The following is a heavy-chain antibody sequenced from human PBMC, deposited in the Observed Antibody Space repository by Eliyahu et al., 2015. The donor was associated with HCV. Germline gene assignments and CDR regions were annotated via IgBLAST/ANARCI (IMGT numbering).Heavy chain of an antibody. V-gene: IGHV4-59*01. D-gene: IGHD6-19*01. Sequence: QVQLQESGPGLVQPSETLSLTCTVXGGSXTTYYWSWIRQPPGKGLEWIGYIHYSGSTNSNPSLKSRVTISVDTSKNQFSLKLTSVTAADTAIYYCASGGGGIPVPGTGGWFDPWGQGTLVTVSS. J-gene: IGHJ5*02. CDR1: GGSXTTYY. CDR3: ASGGGGIPVPGTGGWFDP. CDR2: IHYSGST.